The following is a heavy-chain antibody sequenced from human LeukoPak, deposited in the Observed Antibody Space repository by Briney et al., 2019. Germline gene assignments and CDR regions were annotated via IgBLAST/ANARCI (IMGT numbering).Heavy chain of an antibody. J-gene: IGHJ6*02. CDR3: ARGFSYSTWYYYYYGMDV. V-gene: IGHV4-34*01. CDR1: GESFSGYY. Sequence: SETLSLTCAVYGESFSGYYWSWNRQPPGKGLEWIGEINHSGSTNYNPSLKSRVTISVDTSKNQFSLKLSSVTAADTAVYYCARGFSYSTWYYYYYGMDVWGQGTTVTVSS. D-gene: IGHD4-11*01. CDR2: INHSGST.